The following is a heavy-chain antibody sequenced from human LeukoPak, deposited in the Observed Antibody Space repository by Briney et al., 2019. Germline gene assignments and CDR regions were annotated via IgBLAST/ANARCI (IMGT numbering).Heavy chain of an antibody. Sequence: GASVKVSCTASGYTFTSYYMRWVRQAPGQGLEWMGIINPSGGSTSYAQKFQGRVTMTRDMSTSTDYKELSSLRSEDTAVYHCARDPNNQNYFDYWGQGTLVTVSS. CDR2: INPSGGST. CDR3: ARDPNNQNYFDY. V-gene: IGHV1-46*01. CDR1: GYTFTSYY. D-gene: IGHD1/OR15-1a*01. J-gene: IGHJ4*02.